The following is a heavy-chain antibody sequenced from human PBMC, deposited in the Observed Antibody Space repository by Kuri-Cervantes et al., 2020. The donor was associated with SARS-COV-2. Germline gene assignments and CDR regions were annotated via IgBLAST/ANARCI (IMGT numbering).Heavy chain of an antibody. CDR2: IYYSGST. D-gene: IGHD3-3*01. J-gene: IGHJ6*02. V-gene: IGHV4-59*01. CDR1: GGSISSYY. CDR3: ARDRVPYYAFWTGPDGMDV. Sequence: SETLSLTCIVSGGSISSYYWSWIRQPPGKGLEWIGYIYYSGSTNNNPSLKSRVTISVDTSKNQFSLKLSSVTAADTAVYYCARDRVPYYAFWTGPDGMDVWGQGTTVTVSS.